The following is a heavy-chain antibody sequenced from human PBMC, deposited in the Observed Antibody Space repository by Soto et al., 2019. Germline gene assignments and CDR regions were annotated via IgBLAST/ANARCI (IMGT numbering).Heavy chain of an antibody. J-gene: IGHJ5*02. CDR1: GFTFSSYC. CDR2: ISSDGSSI. CDR3: TRELDYGDYATNEFDP. D-gene: IGHD4-17*01. Sequence: EVQLVESGGGLVQPGGSLRLSCAASGFTFSSYCMHWVRQAPGKGLVWVSGISSDGSSISYADSVKGRFTISRDNAKNTYFLQMNRLGDEDAAEYYGTRELDYGDYATNEFDPWGQGTLVTVSS. V-gene: IGHV3-74*01.